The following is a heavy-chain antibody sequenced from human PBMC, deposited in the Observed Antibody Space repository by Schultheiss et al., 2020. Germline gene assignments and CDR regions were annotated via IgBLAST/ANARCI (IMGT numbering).Heavy chain of an antibody. CDR2: INSDGSST. CDR3: ARDTYRGVTYFDY. CDR1: GFTFSSYW. Sequence: GESLKISCAASGFTFSSYWMHWVRQAPGKGLVWVSRINSDGSSTSYADSVKGRFTISRDNAKNTLYLQMNSLRAEDTAVYYCARDTYRGVTYFDYWGQGTLVTVSS. V-gene: IGHV3-74*01. D-gene: IGHD3-16*01. J-gene: IGHJ4*02.